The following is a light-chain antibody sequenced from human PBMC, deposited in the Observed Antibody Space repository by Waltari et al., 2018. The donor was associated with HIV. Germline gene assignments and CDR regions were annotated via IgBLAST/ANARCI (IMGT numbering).Light chain of an antibody. CDR1: KLGDKY. J-gene: IGLJ2*01. V-gene: IGLV3-1*01. Sequence: SYELTQPPSVSVSPGHTASIPCSGEKLGDKYACWYQQKPGQSPVLVIYQNTKRPSGIPEGFSGANAWNPATLTSGGTQAMDESDYYGQAWDSNTAGAVFGGGTKLTVL. CDR3: QAWDSNTAGAV. CDR2: QNT.